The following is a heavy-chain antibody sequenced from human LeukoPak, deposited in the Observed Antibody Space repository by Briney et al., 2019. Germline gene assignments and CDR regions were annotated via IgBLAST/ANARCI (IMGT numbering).Heavy chain of an antibody. J-gene: IGHJ6*02. CDR3: ARSPSSGSYGYYYYGMDV. Sequence: SSETLSLTCTVSGGSIRSYFWSWIRQPPGKGLEWIGYIYYSGSTNYNPSLKSRVTISIDTSKNQFSLKVSSVTAADTAVYYCARSPSSGSYGYYYYGMDVWGQGTTVTVSS. V-gene: IGHV4-59*08. CDR2: IYYSGST. D-gene: IGHD1-26*01. CDR1: GGSIRSYF.